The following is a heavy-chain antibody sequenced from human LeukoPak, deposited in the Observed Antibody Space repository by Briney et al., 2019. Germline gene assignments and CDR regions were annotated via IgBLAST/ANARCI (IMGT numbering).Heavy chain of an antibody. V-gene: IGHV3-7*01. D-gene: IGHD3-10*01. CDR2: IKEDGSEK. CDR1: GFTFSAYW. Sequence: GGSLRLSCEASGFTFSAYWTSWVRQAPGKGLEWVANIKEDGSEKYYADSVRGRFTISRDNAENSVSLQMNSLTVEDTAVYYCIRYRRVGLYYFDYWGQGTPVTVSS. J-gene: IGHJ4*02. CDR3: IRYRRVGLYYFDY.